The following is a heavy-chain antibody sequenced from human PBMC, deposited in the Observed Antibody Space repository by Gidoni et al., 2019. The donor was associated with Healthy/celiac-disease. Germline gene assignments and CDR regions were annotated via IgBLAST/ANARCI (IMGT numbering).Heavy chain of an antibody. D-gene: IGHD5-12*01. CDR2: IIPIFGTA. CDR1: GGPFSSHA. J-gene: IGHJ6*02. CDR3: AREGGYSGYGSLYYGMDV. Sequence: QVQLVQSGAEVKKPGSSVKVSCKASGGPFSSHAISWVRQAPGQGLEWMGGIIPIFGTANYAQKFQGRVTITADESTSTAYMELSSLRSEDTAVYYCAREGGYSGYGSLYYGMDVWGQGTTVTVSS. V-gene: IGHV1-69*01.